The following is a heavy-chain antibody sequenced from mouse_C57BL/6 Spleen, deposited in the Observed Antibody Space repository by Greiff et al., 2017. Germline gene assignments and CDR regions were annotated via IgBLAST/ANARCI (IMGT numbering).Heavy chain of an antibody. V-gene: IGHV15-2*01. CDR1: DSEVFPIAY. CDR3: ARRAYYGNYAWYFDV. Sequence: QVQLQQSGSELRSPGSSVKLSCKDSDSEVFPIAYMSWVRQKPGHGFEWIGGILPSIGRTIYGEKFEEKATLDADTLSNTAYLELNSLTSEDSAIYCCARRAYYGNYAWYFDVWGTGTTVTVSS. D-gene: IGHD2-1*01. CDR2: ILPSIGRT. J-gene: IGHJ1*03.